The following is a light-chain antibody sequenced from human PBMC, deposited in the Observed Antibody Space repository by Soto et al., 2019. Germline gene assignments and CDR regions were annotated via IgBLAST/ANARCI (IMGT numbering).Light chain of an antibody. CDR3: AAWDDSVSGYV. Sequence: QSALTQPPSATGTPGQRVTISFSGGTSHIGSNTVNWYQQLPGTAPKLLIYSNNERPSGVPDRFSGSKSGTSASLAISGLQSEDEADYYCAAWDDSVSGYVFGTGTKVTVL. CDR1: TSHIGSNT. CDR2: SNN. V-gene: IGLV1-44*01. J-gene: IGLJ1*01.